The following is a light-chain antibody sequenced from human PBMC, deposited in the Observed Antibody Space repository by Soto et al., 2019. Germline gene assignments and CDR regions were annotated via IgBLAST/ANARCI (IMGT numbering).Light chain of an antibody. J-gene: IGKJ4*01. Sequence: EIVMTQSPATLSVSPGERATLSCRASQSVSSNLAWYQQKPGQAPRLLIYGASTRATGVPARFSGSGSGTEFTRTISSLQSEDFAVYYCQQYSDWPLSFGGGTKVEIK. V-gene: IGKV3-15*01. CDR2: GAS. CDR3: QQYSDWPLS. CDR1: QSVSSN.